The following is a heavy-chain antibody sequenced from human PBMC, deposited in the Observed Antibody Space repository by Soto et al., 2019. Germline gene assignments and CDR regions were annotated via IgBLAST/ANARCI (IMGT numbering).Heavy chain of an antibody. CDR2: IYPGDSET. V-gene: IGHV5-51*01. D-gene: IGHD3-22*01. Sequence: GESLNISCKASEYSFTTYWIGWVRQTPGKGLECLGIIYPGDSETRYSPSFQGQVTISADKSISTTYLQWSSLKASDSAIYYCARQGSNYYVSRYPGEWGRGSGVTFCS. CDR1: EYSFTTYW. J-gene: IGHJ4*02. CDR3: ARQGSNYYVSRYPGE.